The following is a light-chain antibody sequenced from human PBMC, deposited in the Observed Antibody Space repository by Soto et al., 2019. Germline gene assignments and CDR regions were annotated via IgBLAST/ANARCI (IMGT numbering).Light chain of an antibody. CDR1: QSVSSN. V-gene: IGKV3-15*01. Sequence: EIVMTQSPATLSVSPGERATLSCRASQSVSSNLAWYQQKPGQAPRLLINGASPRATVIPARFSGSGSGTEFTLTISSLQSEDFPVYYCQQYNNWARTFGRGTKVEIK. CDR3: QQYNNWART. CDR2: GAS. J-gene: IGKJ1*01.